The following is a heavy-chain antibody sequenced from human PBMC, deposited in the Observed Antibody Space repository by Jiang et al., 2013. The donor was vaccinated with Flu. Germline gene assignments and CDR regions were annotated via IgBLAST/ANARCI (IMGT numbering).Heavy chain of an antibody. D-gene: IGHD6-13*01. Sequence: PGESLRISCKGSGYSFTNYWISWVRQMPGKGLEWMGRIDPPDSYTNYSPSFQGHVTISADKSISTAYLQWSSLKASDTAMYYCVRRVAAVDYFDLWGQGTPVTVSS. CDR2: IDPPDSYT. J-gene: IGHJ4*02. V-gene: IGHV5-10-1*01. CDR3: VRRVAAVDYFDL. CDR1: GYSFTNYW.